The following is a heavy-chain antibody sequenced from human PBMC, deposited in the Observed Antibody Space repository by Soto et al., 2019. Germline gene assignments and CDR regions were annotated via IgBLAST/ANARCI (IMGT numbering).Heavy chain of an antibody. Sequence: QVQLVQSGAEVKKPGSSVKVSCKASGGTFSSYAISWVRQAPGQGLEWMGGIIPIFGTANYAQKFQGRVTLTADESTSTAYMELSSLRSEDTAVYYCARDTFYYGSGNNWFDPWGQGTLVTVSS. D-gene: IGHD3-10*01. J-gene: IGHJ5*02. V-gene: IGHV1-69*01. CDR3: ARDTFYYGSGNNWFDP. CDR1: GGTFSSYA. CDR2: IIPIFGTA.